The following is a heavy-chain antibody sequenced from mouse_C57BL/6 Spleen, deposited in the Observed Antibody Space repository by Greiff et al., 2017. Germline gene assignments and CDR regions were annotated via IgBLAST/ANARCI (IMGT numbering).Heavy chain of an antibody. CDR1: GYSITSGYY. CDR2: ISYDGSN. CDR3: ARILGRRGYFDY. J-gene: IGHJ2*01. V-gene: IGHV3-6*01. D-gene: IGHD4-1*01. Sequence: DVKLQESGPGLVKPSQSLSLTCSVTGYSITSGYYWNWIRQFPGNKLEWMGYISYDGSNNYNPSLKNRISITRDTSKNQFFLKLNSVTTEDTATYYCARILGRRGYFDYWGQGTTLTVSS.